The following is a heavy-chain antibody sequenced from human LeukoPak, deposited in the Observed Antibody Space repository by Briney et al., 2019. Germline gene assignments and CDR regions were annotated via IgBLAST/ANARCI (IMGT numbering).Heavy chain of an antibody. V-gene: IGHV3-53*01. CDR1: GFTVSSKY. J-gene: IGHJ2*01. CDR3: AILSPRVGWYFDL. CDR2: IYSGGST. Sequence: GGSLRLSCAASGFTVSSKYMNWVRQAPGKGLEWVSVIYSGGSTYYADSVKGRFTISRDNSMNTLYLQMSSLGAEDTAVYYCAILSPRVGWYFDLWGRGTLVTVSS. D-gene: IGHD1-26*01.